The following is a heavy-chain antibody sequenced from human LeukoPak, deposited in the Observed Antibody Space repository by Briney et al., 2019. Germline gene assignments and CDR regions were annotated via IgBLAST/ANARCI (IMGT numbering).Heavy chain of an antibody. CDR3: ARDCSSTSCYKY. V-gene: IGHV3-21*01. Sequence: PGGSLRLSCAASGFTFSSYSMNWVRQAPGKGPEWVSSISSSSSYIYYADSVKGRFTISRDNAKNSLYLQMNSLRAEDTAVYYCARDCSSTSCYKYWGQGTLVTVSS. CDR2: ISSSSSYI. D-gene: IGHD2-2*02. CDR1: GFTFSSYS. J-gene: IGHJ4*02.